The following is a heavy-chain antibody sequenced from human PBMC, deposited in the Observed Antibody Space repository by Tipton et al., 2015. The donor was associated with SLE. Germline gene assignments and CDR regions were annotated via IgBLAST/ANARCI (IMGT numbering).Heavy chain of an antibody. D-gene: IGHD2-2*01. CDR1: GFTFSSYA. J-gene: IGHJ6*02. V-gene: IGHV3-23*01. CDR2: ISGSGGST. CDR3: ASSSTSVSGYGMDV. Sequence: SLRLSCAASGFTFSSYAMSWVRQAPGKGLERVSAISGSGGSTYYADSVKGRFTISRDNSKNTLYLQMNSLRAEDTAVYYCASSSTSVSGYGMDVWGRGTTVTVSS.